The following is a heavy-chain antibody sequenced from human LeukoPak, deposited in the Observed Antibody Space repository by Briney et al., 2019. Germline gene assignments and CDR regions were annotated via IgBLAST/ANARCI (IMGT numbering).Heavy chain of an antibody. J-gene: IGHJ4*02. V-gene: IGHV1-69*13. Sequence: SVKVSCKASGGTFSSYAISWVRQAPGQGLEWMGGIIPIFGTANYAQKFQGRVTITADESTSTAYMELSSLRSEDTAVYYCARVINYYDSSGNFDYCGQGTLVTVSS. CDR1: GGTFSSYA. D-gene: IGHD3-22*01. CDR2: IIPIFGTA. CDR3: ARVINYYDSSGNFDY.